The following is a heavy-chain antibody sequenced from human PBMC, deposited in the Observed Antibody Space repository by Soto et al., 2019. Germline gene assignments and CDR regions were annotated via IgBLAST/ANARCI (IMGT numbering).Heavy chain of an antibody. CDR1: GGSFSGYY. V-gene: IGHV4-34*01. CDR3: ARDVAVAGGGSDY. Sequence: QVQLQQWGAGLLKPSETLSLTCAVYGGSFSGYYWSWIRQPPGKGLEWIGEINHRGSTNYNPSLKSRVTISVDTSKNQFSLKLSSVTAADTAVYYCARDVAVAGGGSDYWGQGTLVTVSS. CDR2: INHRGST. D-gene: IGHD6-19*01. J-gene: IGHJ4*02.